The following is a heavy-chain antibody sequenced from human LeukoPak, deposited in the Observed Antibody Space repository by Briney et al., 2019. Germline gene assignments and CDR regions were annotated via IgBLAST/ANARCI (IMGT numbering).Heavy chain of an antibody. Sequence: PGGSLRLSCAASGFTFSSYWMHWVRQAPGKGLVWVSRIKSDGSTRYADSVKCRFTIYGGNAKNTVSLQMTSLRAEDTGVYYCARAPSEIGGYYPEYFRHWGQGTLVIVSS. V-gene: IGHV3-74*01. CDR2: IKSDGST. CDR1: GFTFSSYW. CDR3: ARAPSEIGGYYPEYFRH. J-gene: IGHJ1*01. D-gene: IGHD3-22*01.